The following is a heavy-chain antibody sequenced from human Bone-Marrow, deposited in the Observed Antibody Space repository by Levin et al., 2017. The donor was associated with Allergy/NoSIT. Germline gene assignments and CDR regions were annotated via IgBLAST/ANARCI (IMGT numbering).Heavy chain of an antibody. J-gene: IGHJ4*02. CDR2: VYYSGST. V-gene: IGHV4-59*12. Sequence: KPSETLSLTCTVSAGSIGTFFWHWIRQSPERGLEWIGYVYYSGSTNYDPSLKSRVTILVDTSKNQFSLRVKSVTPADTAVYYCARSPMVGMATTYFDFWGQGALVTVSS. CDR1: AGSIGTFF. D-gene: IGHD5-24*01. CDR3: ARSPMVGMATTYFDF.